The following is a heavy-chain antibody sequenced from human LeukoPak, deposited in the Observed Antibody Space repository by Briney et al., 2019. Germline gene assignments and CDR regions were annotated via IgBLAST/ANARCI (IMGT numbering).Heavy chain of an antibody. CDR1: GYTFSNYG. Sequence: ASVKVSCKASGYTFSNYGISWVRQAPGQGLEWVGWIRGDNGNTNYAQKLQGRVTMTTDTSTSTDYMELRSLGSDETAVYYCARVDLLTGYYFFDYWGQGTLVTVSS. J-gene: IGHJ4*02. D-gene: IGHD3-9*01. CDR2: IRGDNGNT. V-gene: IGHV1-18*01. CDR3: ARVDLLTGYYFFDY.